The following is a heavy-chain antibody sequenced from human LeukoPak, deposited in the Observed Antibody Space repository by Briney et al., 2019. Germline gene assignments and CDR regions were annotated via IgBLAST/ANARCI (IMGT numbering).Heavy chain of an antibody. Sequence: SETLSLTCTVSGGSILSSSYYWGWIRQPPGKGLEWIGNIYYSGSTYYNPSLRSRVTISVDTSKKQFSLKLSAVTAADTAVYYCASVRRGFGESSKYYSYYYMDVWGNGTTVTISS. V-gene: IGHV4-39*01. CDR1: GGSILSSSYY. J-gene: IGHJ6*03. D-gene: IGHD3-10*01. CDR3: ASVRRGFGESSKYYSYYYMDV. CDR2: IYYSGST.